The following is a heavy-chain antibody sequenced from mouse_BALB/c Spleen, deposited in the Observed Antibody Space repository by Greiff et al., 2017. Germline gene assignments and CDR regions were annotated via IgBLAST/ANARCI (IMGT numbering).Heavy chain of an antibody. Sequence: VQLQQSGPGLVAPSQSLSITCTVSGFSLTSYGVHWVRQPPGKGLEWLGVIWAGGSTNYNSALMSRLSISKDNSKSQVFLKMNSLQTDDTAMYYCARDLYYGSSYWFAYWGQGTLVTVSA. CDR1: GFSLTSYG. J-gene: IGHJ3*01. D-gene: IGHD1-1*01. CDR3: ARDLYYGSSYWFAY. CDR2: IWAGGST. V-gene: IGHV2-9*02.